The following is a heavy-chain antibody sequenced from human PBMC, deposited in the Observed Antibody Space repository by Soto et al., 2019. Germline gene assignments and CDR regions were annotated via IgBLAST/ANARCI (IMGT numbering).Heavy chain of an antibody. J-gene: IGHJ5*02. D-gene: IGHD6-6*01. CDR2: ISGSGGST. V-gene: IGHV3-23*01. CDR1: GFTFSSYA. Sequence: EVQLLESGGGLVQPGGSLRLSCAASGFTFSSYAMSWVRQAPGKGLEGVSAISGSGGSTYYADSVKGRFTISRDSSKNTLYLQMNSLRAEDTAVYYXAKDRYGVAARRLNWFDPWCQGTLVTVSS. CDR3: AKDRYGVAARRLNWFDP.